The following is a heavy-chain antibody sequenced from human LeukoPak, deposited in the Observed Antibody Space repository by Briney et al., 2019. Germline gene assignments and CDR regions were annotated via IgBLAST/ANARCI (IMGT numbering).Heavy chain of an antibody. D-gene: IGHD1-26*01. V-gene: IGHV3-33*03. Sequence: GGSLRLSCAASGFTFSNFGMHWVRQAPGKGLEWVAVIWYDGGNKYYADSVQGRFTISRDNSKNTLYLQMNSLRAEDTAVYYCAKDVQRGSSPTDYWGQGTLVTVSS. CDR1: GFTFSNFG. CDR3: AKDVQRGSSPTDY. CDR2: IWYDGGNK. J-gene: IGHJ4*02.